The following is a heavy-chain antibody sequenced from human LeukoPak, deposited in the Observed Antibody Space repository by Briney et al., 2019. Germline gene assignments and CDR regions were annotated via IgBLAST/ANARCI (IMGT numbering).Heavy chain of an antibody. CDR3: AKFSSSGWSRSTNK. Sequence: GGSLRLSCAASGFTFSSYGMSWVRQAPGKGLEWVSAISGSGGTTYYADSVKGRVTISRDNSKNTLYLQMNSLRPEDTAVYYCAKFSSSGWSRSTNKWGQGTLVTVSS. CDR2: ISGSGGTT. V-gene: IGHV3-23*01. J-gene: IGHJ4*02. CDR1: GFTFSSYG. D-gene: IGHD6-19*01.